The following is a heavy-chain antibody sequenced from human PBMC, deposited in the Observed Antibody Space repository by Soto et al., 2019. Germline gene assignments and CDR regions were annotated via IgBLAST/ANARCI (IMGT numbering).Heavy chain of an antibody. CDR3: ARLNRYYYYMDV. Sequence: PSETLSLTCTVSGGSISSYYWSWIRQPPGKGLEWIGYIYYSGSTNYNPSLKSRVTISVDTSKNQFSLKLSSVTAADTAVYYCARLNRYYYYMDVWGKGTTVTVSS. CDR2: IYYSGST. V-gene: IGHV4-59*08. J-gene: IGHJ6*03. CDR1: GGSISSYY.